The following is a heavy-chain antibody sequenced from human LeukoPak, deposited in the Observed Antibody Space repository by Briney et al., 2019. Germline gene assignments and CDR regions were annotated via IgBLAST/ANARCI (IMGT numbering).Heavy chain of an antibody. CDR1: GFTFSSFA. CDR2: ISGSGGST. D-gene: IGHD3-10*01. V-gene: IGHV3-23*01. CDR3: AKDGYGSGGFFDY. J-gene: IGHJ4*02. Sequence: GGSLRLSCAASGFTFSSFAMSWVRQAPGKGLEWVSAISGSGGSTYYADSVKGRFTISRDNSKNTLYLQMNSLRAEDTAVYYCAKDGYGSGGFFDYWGQGTLVTVSS.